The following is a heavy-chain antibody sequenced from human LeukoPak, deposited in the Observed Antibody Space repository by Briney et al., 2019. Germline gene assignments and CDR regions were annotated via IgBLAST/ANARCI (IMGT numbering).Heavy chain of an antibody. V-gene: IGHV1-18*01. CDR2: ISAYNGNT. Sequence: ASVRLSCAASGYTFTSYGISWVRQAPGQGLEWMGWISAYNGNTNYAQKLQSRGTMTTDTSTSTAYMELRSLRSDDTAVYYCARDYYDSSGSNDYWGQGTLVTVSS. CDR3: ARDYYDSSGSNDY. D-gene: IGHD3-22*01. J-gene: IGHJ4*02. CDR1: GYTFTSYG.